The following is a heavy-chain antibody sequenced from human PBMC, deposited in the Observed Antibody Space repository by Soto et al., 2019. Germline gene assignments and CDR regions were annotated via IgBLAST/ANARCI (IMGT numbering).Heavy chain of an antibody. CDR2: IIPILGIA. J-gene: IGHJ4*02. CDR1: GGTFSSYT. CDR3: ARDGHRAASPGLDY. D-gene: IGHD5-18*01. V-gene: IGHV1-69*04. Sequence: SVKVSFKASGGTFSSYTISWVRQAPGQGLEWMGRIIPILGIANYAQKFQGRVTITADKSTSTAYMELSSLRSEDTAVYYCARDGHRAASPGLDYWGQGTLVTVSS.